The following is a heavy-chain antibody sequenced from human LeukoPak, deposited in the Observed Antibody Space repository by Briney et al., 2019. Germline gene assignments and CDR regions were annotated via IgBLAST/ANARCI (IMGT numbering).Heavy chain of an antibody. D-gene: IGHD3-22*01. J-gene: IGHJ4*02. CDR2: IYTSGST. Sequence: SETLSLTCTVPGGSISSGSYYWSWIRQPAGKGLEWIGRIYTSGSTNYNPSLKSRVTISVDTSKNQFSLKLSSVTAADTDVYYCARTRGMIVVVTPPDYWGQGTLVTVSS. CDR3: ARTRGMIVVVTPPDY. CDR1: GGSISSGSYY. V-gene: IGHV4-61*02.